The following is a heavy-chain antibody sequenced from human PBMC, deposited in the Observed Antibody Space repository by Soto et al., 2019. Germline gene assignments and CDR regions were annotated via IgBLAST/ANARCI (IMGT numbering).Heavy chain of an antibody. Sequence: QVQLQESGPGLVKPSQTLSLSCTVSGGSISSAAYYWSWIRQHPGKGLEWIGYISHSGSTYYTPALKNRDIISADTSKTQFSLNLTSVTAADTAVYYCAREYTYGSNFFDCWGQGALVTVSS. CDR3: AREYTYGSNFFDC. D-gene: IGHD5-18*01. CDR1: GGSISSAAYY. J-gene: IGHJ4*02. V-gene: IGHV4-31*03. CDR2: ISHSGST.